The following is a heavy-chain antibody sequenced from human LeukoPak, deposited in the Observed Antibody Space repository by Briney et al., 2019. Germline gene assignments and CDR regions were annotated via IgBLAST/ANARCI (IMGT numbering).Heavy chain of an antibody. CDR1: GFTFSSYG. D-gene: IGHD6-25*01. V-gene: IGHV3-33*01. J-gene: IGHJ4*02. Sequence: GGSLRLSCVASGFTFSSYGMYWVRQAPGKGLEWVAVIWYDGSNKYYADSVKGRFAISRDNSKNTLYLQMNSLRDEDTAVYYCARDFSPGQRFYFDYWGQGTLVTVSS. CDR2: IWYDGSNK. CDR3: ARDFSPGQRFYFDY.